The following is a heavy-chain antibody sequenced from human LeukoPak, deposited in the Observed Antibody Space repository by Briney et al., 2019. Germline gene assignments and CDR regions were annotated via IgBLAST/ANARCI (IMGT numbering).Heavy chain of an antibody. D-gene: IGHD6-19*01. Sequence: PGRSLRLSCAASGFTFSSYGMHWVRQAPGKGLEWVAVISYDESNKYYADSVMGRFTISRDNSKNTLYLQMNSLRAEDTAVYYCAKDSSSGWSHFDYWGQGTLVTVSS. J-gene: IGHJ4*02. CDR3: AKDSSSGWSHFDY. CDR2: ISYDESNK. CDR1: GFTFSSYG. V-gene: IGHV3-30*18.